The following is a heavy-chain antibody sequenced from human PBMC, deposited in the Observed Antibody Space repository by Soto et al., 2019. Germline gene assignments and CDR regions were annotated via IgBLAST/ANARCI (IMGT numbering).Heavy chain of an antibody. J-gene: IGHJ4*02. CDR3: ARDQGYVLY. D-gene: IGHD5-12*01. Sequence: GASVKVSCKASGYTFTSYSIHWVRQAPGQGLEWIGWINTDNGDAKYSQKFQGRVTVTRDTSATTAYMEVSSLRSEDTAVYYCARDQGYVLYSGLGTLVTVSS. V-gene: IGHV1-3*04. CDR1: GYTFTSYS. CDR2: INTDNGDA.